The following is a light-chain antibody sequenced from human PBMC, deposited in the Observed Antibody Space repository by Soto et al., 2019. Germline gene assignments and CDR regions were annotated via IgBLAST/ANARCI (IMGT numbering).Light chain of an antibody. CDR2: DAS. Sequence: IQMTQSPSSLSASVGDRVTITCQASQDISDYLNWYQQKPGKAPKLLIYDASNLETGVPSRFSGSGAGTDFTFTISSLQPEDIATYYCQQYDIVPLTFGGGTKVDIK. CDR3: QQYDIVPLT. V-gene: IGKV1-33*01. CDR1: QDISDY. J-gene: IGKJ4*01.